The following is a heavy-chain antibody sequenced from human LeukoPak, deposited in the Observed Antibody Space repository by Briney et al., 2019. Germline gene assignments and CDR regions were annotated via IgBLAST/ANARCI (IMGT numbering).Heavy chain of an antibody. CDR3: ARVLGYCSSNSCYSAFDI. D-gene: IGHD2-2*01. Sequence: GASVKVSCKASGYTFTSYGISWGRQAPGQGLEWMGWISAYNDNTNYAQKLQGRVTMTTDTSTTTAYRELRRLRSDDTAVYCCARVLGYCSSNSCYSAFDIWGQGTMVTVSS. V-gene: IGHV1-18*01. CDR1: GYTFTSYG. J-gene: IGHJ3*02. CDR2: ISAYNDNT.